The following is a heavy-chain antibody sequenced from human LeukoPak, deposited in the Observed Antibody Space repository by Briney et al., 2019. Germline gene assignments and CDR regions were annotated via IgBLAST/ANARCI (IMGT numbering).Heavy chain of an antibody. J-gene: IGHJ3*02. D-gene: IGHD1-20*01. CDR1: GFTFRSYN. Sequence: GGSLRPSCAASGFTFRSYNMNWVRQAPGKGLEWVSFIDASGNFIQYADSLKGRFTISRDNAQNSLFLQLNSLRVEDTAVYYCARDKGITIRAYDIWGQGTMVTVSS. V-gene: IGHV3-21*06. CDR2: IDASGNFI. CDR3: ARDKGITIRAYDI.